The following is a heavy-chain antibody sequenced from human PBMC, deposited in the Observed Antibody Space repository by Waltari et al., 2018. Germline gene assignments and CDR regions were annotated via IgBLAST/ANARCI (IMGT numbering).Heavy chain of an antibody. CDR3: TTRVAISGVPGMPDY. D-gene: IGHD2-15*01. CDR1: GCTVSSTY. Sequence: EVQLVESGGGLIQAGGSLRLSCAASGCTVSSTYLAWVRPAPGKGLESVEIRYSHGTTSYADSVKGRFNISRDNSKNTLFLQRSSVRVDYTAMYYCTTRVAISGVPGMPDYWGQGTLVTVSS. V-gene: IGHV3-53*01. CDR2: RYSHGTT. J-gene: IGHJ4*02.